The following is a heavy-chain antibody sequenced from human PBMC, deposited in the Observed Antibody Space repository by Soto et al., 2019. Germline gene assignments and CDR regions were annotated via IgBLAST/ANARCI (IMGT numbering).Heavy chain of an antibody. V-gene: IGHV5-51*01. CDR2: IYPDDSKV. Sequence: PGESLKISCKGAGYSFANYWIAWVRQMPGKGLEWMGIIYPDDSKVIYSPSFQGQVTFSADKSITTAYLQWRSLRASDTAMYFCARHSDNSGHSSFNVWGQGTMVTGSS. CDR1: GYSFANYW. CDR3: ARHSDNSGHSSFNV. D-gene: IGHD1-26*01. J-gene: IGHJ3*01.